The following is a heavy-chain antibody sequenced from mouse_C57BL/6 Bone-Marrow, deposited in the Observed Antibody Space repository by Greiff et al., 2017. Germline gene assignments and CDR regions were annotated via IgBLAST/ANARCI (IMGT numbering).Heavy chain of an antibody. D-gene: IGHD2-5*01. CDR2: ISSGSSTI. CDR1: GFTFSDYG. Sequence: EVMLVESGGGLVKPGGSLKLSCAASGFTFSDYGMHWVRQAPEKGLEWVAYISSGSSTIYYADTVKGRFTISRDNAKNTLFLQMTSLRSEDTAMYYCAMAYYSNSYAMDYWGQGTSVTVSS. J-gene: IGHJ4*01. V-gene: IGHV5-17*01. CDR3: AMAYYSNSYAMDY.